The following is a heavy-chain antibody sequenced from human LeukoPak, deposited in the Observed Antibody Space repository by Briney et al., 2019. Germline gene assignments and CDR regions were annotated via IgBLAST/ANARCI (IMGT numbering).Heavy chain of an antibody. V-gene: IGHV4-59*08. CDR3: ARHPFQYPFDH. CDR1: GASVSSDY. D-gene: IGHD2/OR15-2a*01. CDR2: IYHSGHT. Sequence: SETLSLTCTVSGASVSSDYWSWIRQSPAKGLEWIGYIYHSGHTMSNPSLKSRVSLTLDTSNNQFSLKLSSVTAADTAVYYCARHPFQYPFDHWGQGTVVSVSS. J-gene: IGHJ5*02.